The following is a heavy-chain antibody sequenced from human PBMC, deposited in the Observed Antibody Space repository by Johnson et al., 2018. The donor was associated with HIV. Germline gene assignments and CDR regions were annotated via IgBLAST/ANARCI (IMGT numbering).Heavy chain of an antibody. Sequence: DVQVVESGGGLIQPGGSLRLSCAASGFTVSSNYMSWIRQAPGKGLEWVSAITGNGGSTYYADSVKGRFTISRDNSKNTLYLQMNSLRAEDTAVYYCAKVSLEFGGTDDAFDIWGQGTMVTVSS. V-gene: IGHV3-23*04. CDR1: GFTVSSNY. J-gene: IGHJ3*02. CDR2: TGNGGST. D-gene: IGHD3-10*01. CDR3: AKVSLEFGGTDDAFDI.